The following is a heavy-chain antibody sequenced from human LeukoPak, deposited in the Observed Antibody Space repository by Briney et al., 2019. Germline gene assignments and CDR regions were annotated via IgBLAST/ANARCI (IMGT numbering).Heavy chain of an antibody. CDR1: GYTFTNYL. D-gene: IGHD2-8*02. CDR2: ITPSVDTT. V-gene: IGHV1-46*01. J-gene: IGHJ4*02. Sequence: ASVKVSCKASGYTFTNYLLHWVRQAPGQGLEWVGRITPSVDTTNYAQKFRDRVTMTRDTSTSTVYMELSSPRSEDTAVYHCVREESGGYFDYWGQGTLVTVSS. CDR3: VREESGGYFDY.